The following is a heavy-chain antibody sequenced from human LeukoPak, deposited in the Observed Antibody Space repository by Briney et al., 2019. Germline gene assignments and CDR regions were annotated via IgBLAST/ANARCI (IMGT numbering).Heavy chain of an antibody. J-gene: IGHJ5*02. CDR3: ARDRGGYCSSTSCYAGYWFDP. Sequence: PSQTLSLTCTVSGDSISSGNYYWTWIRQPAGKGLEWMGHIYTSGSTNYNPSLKSRVTISVDTSKNQFSLKLSSVTAADTAVYYCARDRGGYCSSTSCYAGYWFDPWGQGTLVTVSS. D-gene: IGHD2-2*01. CDR1: GDSISSGNYY. CDR2: IYTSGST. V-gene: IGHV4-61*09.